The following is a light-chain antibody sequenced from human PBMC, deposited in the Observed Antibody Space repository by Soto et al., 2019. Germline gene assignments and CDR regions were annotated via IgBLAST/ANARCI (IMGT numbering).Light chain of an antibody. CDR2: GAS. J-gene: IGKJ3*01. Sequence: EIVMTQSPATLSVSPGERATLSCRASQSVSSNLAWYQQKPGQAPRLLIYGASTRATGIPARFSGSGSGTEFTLTISSLKSEDFAVYYCHQYNKWPPFTFGPGTKVDIK. CDR3: HQYNKWPPFT. CDR1: QSVSSN. V-gene: IGKV3-15*01.